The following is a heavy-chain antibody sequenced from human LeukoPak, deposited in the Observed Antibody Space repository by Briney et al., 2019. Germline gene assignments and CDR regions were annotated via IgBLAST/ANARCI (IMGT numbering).Heavy chain of an antibody. CDR3: ARPRNYDILTGYLDY. D-gene: IGHD3-9*01. CDR1: GFTFSSYE. CDR2: ISSSGSTI. V-gene: IGHV3-48*03. Sequence: GGSLRLSCAASGFTFSSYEMNWVRQAPGKGLEWVSYISSSGSTIYYADSVKGRFTISRDNAKNSLYLQMNSLRAEDTAVYYCARPRNYDILTGYLDYWGQGTLVTVSS. J-gene: IGHJ4*02.